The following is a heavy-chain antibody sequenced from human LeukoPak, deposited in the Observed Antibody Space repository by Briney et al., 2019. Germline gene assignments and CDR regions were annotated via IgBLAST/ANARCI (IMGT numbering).Heavy chain of an antibody. CDR2: IIPILGIA. D-gene: IGHD3-22*01. V-gene: IGHV1-46*01. CDR3: AGAGYYDSSGYGGYFQH. J-gene: IGHJ1*01. CDR1: GYTFTSYY. Sequence: ASVKVSCKASGYTFTSYYMHWVRQAPGQGLEWMGRIIPILGIANYAQKFQGRVTMTTDTSTSTAYMELRSLRSDDTAVYYCAGAGYYDSSGYGGYFQHWGQGTLVTVSS.